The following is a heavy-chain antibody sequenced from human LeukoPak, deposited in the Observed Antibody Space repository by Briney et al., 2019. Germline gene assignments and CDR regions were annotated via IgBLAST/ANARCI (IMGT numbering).Heavy chain of an antibody. D-gene: IGHD6-19*01. CDR2: MNPNSGNT. J-gene: IGHJ4*02. CDR3: TRGSSGRRDN. CDR1: GYTFTSCD. V-gene: IGHV1-8*01. Sequence: ASVKVSCKASGYTFTSCDINWVRQATGQGLEWMGWMNPNSGNTGYGQSFQGRITMTRDVSIGTAYMELSNLTSEDTAIYYCTRGSSGRRDNWGQGTLVTVSA.